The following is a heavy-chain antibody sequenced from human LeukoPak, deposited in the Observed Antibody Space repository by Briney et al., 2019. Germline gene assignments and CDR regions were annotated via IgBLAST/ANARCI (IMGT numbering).Heavy chain of an antibody. Sequence: SETLSLTCAVSGYSISSGYYWGWIRQPPGKGLEWIGSIYHSGSTYYNPSLKSRVTISVDTSKNQFSLKLSSVTAADTAVCYCARHERGYDFWSGYFLDYWGQGTLVTVSS. J-gene: IGHJ4*02. V-gene: IGHV4-38-2*01. CDR3: ARHERGYDFWSGYFLDY. D-gene: IGHD3-3*01. CDR2: IYHSGST. CDR1: GYSISSGYY.